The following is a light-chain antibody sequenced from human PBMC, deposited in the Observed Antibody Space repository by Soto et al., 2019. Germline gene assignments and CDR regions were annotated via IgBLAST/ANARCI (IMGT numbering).Light chain of an antibody. CDR1: QSVTNSF. J-gene: IGKJ1*01. V-gene: IGKV3-20*01. Sequence: EIVLAQSPGTLSLSPGERATLSCRASQSVTNSFLAWYQQKPGQAPRLLIYGASRRATGIPDRFTGSGSGTDSTLTISRLEPEDFAVYYCQQYVSSPWAFGQGTKVEI. CDR2: GAS. CDR3: QQYVSSPWA.